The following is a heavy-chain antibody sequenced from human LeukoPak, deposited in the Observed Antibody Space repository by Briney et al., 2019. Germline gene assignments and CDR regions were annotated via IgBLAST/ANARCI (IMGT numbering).Heavy chain of an antibody. Sequence: GASVKVSCKASGYTFTGYYMHWVRQALGQGLEWMGWINPNSGNTGYAQKFQGRVTMTRNTSISTAYMELSSLRSEDTAVYYCARGRSSSWELDYWGQGTLVTVSS. CDR2: INPNSGNT. D-gene: IGHD6-13*01. CDR3: ARGRSSSWELDY. CDR1: GYTFTGYY. V-gene: IGHV1-8*02. J-gene: IGHJ4*02.